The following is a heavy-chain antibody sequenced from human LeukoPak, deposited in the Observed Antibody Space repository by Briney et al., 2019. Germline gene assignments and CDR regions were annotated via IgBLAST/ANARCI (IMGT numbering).Heavy chain of an antibody. J-gene: IGHJ4*02. CDR3: ARDGSGSYYNPVDY. CDR2: INWNGGST. Sequence: GGSLRLSCAASGFTFDDYGMSWVGQAPGKGLEWVSGINWNGGSTGYADSVKGRFTISRDNAKNSLYLQMNSLRAEDTALYYCARDGSGSYYNPVDYWGQGTLVTVSS. V-gene: IGHV3-20*04. CDR1: GFTFDDYG. D-gene: IGHD3-10*01.